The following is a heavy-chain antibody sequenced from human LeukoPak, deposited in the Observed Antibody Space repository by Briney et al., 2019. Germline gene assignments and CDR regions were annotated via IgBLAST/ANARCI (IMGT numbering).Heavy chain of an antibody. D-gene: IGHD3-22*01. V-gene: IGHV4-4*07. CDR1: GVSISSYY. J-gene: IGHJ1*01. Sequence: SETLSLTCSVSGVSISSYYWSWIRQPPGKGLEWIGRVYTSGGTGYNPSLKSRVTMSADTSKRQFSLKLSSVTAADTAVYYCATGSGYYRGAEYFEYWGQGTLLTVSS. CDR2: VYTSGGT. CDR3: ATGSGYYRGAEYFEY.